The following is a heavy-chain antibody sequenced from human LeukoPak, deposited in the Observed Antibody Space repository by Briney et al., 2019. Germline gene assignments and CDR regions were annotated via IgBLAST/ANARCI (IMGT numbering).Heavy chain of an antibody. Sequence: ASVKVSCKASGYTFTSYYMHWVRQAPGQGLEGMGIINPSGGSTSYAQKFQGRVTMTRDTSTSAVYMELSSLRSEDTAVYYCARAPFYDILTGQPWSGWFDPWGQGTLVTVSS. CDR3: ARAPFYDILTGQPWSGWFDP. J-gene: IGHJ5*02. CDR2: INPSGGST. CDR1: GYTFTSYY. V-gene: IGHV1-46*01. D-gene: IGHD3-9*01.